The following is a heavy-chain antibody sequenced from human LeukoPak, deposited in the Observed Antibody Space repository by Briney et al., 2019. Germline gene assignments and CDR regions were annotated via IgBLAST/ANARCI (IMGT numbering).Heavy chain of an antibody. V-gene: IGHV3-23*01. D-gene: IGHD3-10*01. J-gene: IGHJ4*02. Sequence: GGSLRLSCAASGFTFSSYAMSWVRQAPGKGLEWVSAISGSGGSTYYTDSVKGRFTISRDNSKNTLYLQMNSLRAEDTAVYYCAGRSMVQGVIGDYWGQGTLVTVSS. CDR2: ISGSGGST. CDR1: GFTFSSYA. CDR3: AGRSMVQGVIGDY.